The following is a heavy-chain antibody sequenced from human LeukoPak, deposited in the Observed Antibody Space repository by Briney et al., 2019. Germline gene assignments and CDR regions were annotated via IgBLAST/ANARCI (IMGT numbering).Heavy chain of an antibody. V-gene: IGHV3-72*01. CDR1: GFTFSDHY. CDR3: TTGVVVVI. D-gene: IGHD3-22*01. J-gene: IGHJ4*02. CDR2: TRNKANSYTT. Sequence: GGSLRLSCAASGFTFSDHYMDWVRQAPGKGLEWVGRTRNKANSYTTEYAASVKGRFTISRDDSKNSLYLQMNSLKTEDTAVYYCTTGVVVVIWGQGTLVTVSS.